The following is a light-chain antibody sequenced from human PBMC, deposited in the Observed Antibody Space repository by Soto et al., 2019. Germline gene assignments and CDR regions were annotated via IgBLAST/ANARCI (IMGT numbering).Light chain of an antibody. Sequence: QSALTQPASVSGSPGQSITISCTGTSSDVGGYDYVSWYQQHPGKAPKLMIYDVSDRPSGVSNRFSGSKSGNTASLTISGLQAEDEADYYGSSYIDISSYKSSGTHWVFGGGTKVTVL. CDR1: SSDVGGYDY. CDR3: SSYIDISSYKSSGTHWV. J-gene: IGLJ3*02. CDR2: DVS. V-gene: IGLV2-14*01.